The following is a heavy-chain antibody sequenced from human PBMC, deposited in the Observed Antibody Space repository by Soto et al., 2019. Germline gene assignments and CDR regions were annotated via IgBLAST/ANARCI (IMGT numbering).Heavy chain of an antibody. CDR2: IWYDGSNK. CDR1: GFTFSSYG. CDR3: ASDNGGETIDGMDV. V-gene: IGHV3-33*01. Sequence: QVQLVESGGGVVQPGRSLRLSCAASGFTFSSYGMHWVRQAPGKGLEWVAVIWYDGSNKYYADSVKGRFTISRDNSKNTLYLQMNSLRAEDTAVYYCASDNGGETIDGMDVWGQGTTVTVSS. J-gene: IGHJ6*02.